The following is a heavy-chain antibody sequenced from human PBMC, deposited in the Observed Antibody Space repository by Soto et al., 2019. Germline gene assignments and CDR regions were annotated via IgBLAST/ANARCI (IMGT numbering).Heavy chain of an antibody. CDR3: ARWGTTGGFDL. J-gene: IGHJ4*02. CDR2: TSYDGNNK. CDR1: GFRFTSFV. D-gene: IGHD3-16*01. Sequence: QVQRVESGGGVVQPGTSLRLSCAASGFRFTSFVMHWVRQAPGKGLEWVAFTSYDGNNKDYGDSVKGRFTVSRDNSSNTLHLQRDFLRSEDTALYYCARWGTTGGFDLWGQGTLVSVSS. V-gene: IGHV3-30*19.